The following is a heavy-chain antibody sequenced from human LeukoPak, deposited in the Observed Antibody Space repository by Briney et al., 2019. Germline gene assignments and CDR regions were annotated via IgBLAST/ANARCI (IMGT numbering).Heavy chain of an antibody. V-gene: IGHV4-34*01. Sequence: SETLSLTCAVSGGSFSGYYWSWIRQPPGKGLEWIGEINHSGSTNYNPSLKSGGTISVDTSKNQFSLNLSSVTAADTAVYYCARRPSGGTNWFDPWGQGALVTVSS. CDR2: INHSGST. CDR1: GGSFSGYY. CDR3: ARRPSGGTNWFDP. D-gene: IGHD1-26*01. J-gene: IGHJ5*02.